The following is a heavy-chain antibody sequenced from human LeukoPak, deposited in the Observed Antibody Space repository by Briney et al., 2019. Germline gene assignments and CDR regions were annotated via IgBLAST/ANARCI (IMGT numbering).Heavy chain of an antibody. CDR2: ISGSADST. J-gene: IGHJ6*02. CDR3: AKVQYVYYGSGSYDMDV. Sequence: GGSLRLSCAASGFTFSSYAMSWVRQVPGKGLEWVSAISGSADSTYYAGSVKGRFTISRDNSKNTLYLQMNSLSAEDTAVYYCAKVQYVYYGSGSYDMDVWGQGTPVTVSS. V-gene: IGHV3-23*01. CDR1: GFTFSSYA. D-gene: IGHD3-10*01.